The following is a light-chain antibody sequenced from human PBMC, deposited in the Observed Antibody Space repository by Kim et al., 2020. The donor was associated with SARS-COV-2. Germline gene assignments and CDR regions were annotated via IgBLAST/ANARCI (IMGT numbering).Light chain of an antibody. CDR3: QQYGSLWT. CDR2: GAS. V-gene: IGKV3-20*01. Sequence: LSPGERATLSCRASQSISTTYLAWYQQKPGQAPGLLIYGASSRATGIPDRFSGSGSGTDFTLTISRLEPEDFAVYYCQQYGSLWTFGQGTKVEIK. CDR1: QSISTTY. J-gene: IGKJ1*01.